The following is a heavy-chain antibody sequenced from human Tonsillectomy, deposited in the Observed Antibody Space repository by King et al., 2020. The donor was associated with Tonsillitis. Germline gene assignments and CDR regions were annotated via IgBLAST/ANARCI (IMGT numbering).Heavy chain of an antibody. CDR3: AKSVVVTAIPEYYFDY. V-gene: IGHV3-66*01. CDR2: IYSGGST. J-gene: IGHJ4*02. D-gene: IGHD2-21*02. Sequence: VQLVESGGGLVQPGGSLRLSCAASGFTVSSNYMSWVRQAPGKGLEWVSVIYSGGSTYYADSVKGRFTISRDNSKNTLYLQMNSLRAEETAVYYCAKSVVVTAIPEYYFDYWGQRTLVTVSS. CDR1: GFTVSSNY.